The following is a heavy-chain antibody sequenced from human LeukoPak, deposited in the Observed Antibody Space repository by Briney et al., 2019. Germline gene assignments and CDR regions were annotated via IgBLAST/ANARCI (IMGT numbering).Heavy chain of an antibody. V-gene: IGHV5-51*01. CDR2: IYPGDSDT. CDR1: GSRFTSYW. D-gene: IGHD5-24*01. Sequence: GASLKISCKGSGSRFTSYWIGWVRPMPGKGLEWMGIIYPGDSDTRYSPSFQGQVTISADKSISTAYLQWSSLKASDTAMYYCARSEMATTHAFDIWGQGTMVTVSS. CDR3: ARSEMATTHAFDI. J-gene: IGHJ3*02.